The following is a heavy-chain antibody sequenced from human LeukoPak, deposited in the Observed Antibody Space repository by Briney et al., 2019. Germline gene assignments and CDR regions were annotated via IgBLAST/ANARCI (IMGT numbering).Heavy chain of an antibody. V-gene: IGHV3-23*01. CDR3: AKGSSGDIVSTIVYFDY. D-gene: IGHD5/OR15-5a*01. Sequence: GGSLRLSCAASGFTFVNYTMHWVRQAPGKGLEWVSAISCSGGSTYYADSVKGRFTISRDNSKNTLYLQMNSLRAEDTAVYYCAKGSSGDIVSTIVYFDYWGQGTLVTVSS. CDR1: GFTFVNYT. CDR2: ISCSGGST. J-gene: IGHJ4*02.